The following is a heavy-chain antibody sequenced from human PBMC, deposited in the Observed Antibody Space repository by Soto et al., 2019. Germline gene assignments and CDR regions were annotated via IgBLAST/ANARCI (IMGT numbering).Heavy chain of an antibody. J-gene: IGHJ4*02. CDR3: ATGDLSGFHALFDH. Sequence: GGSLRLSCAASEFTFTSYSMYWFRQAPGKGLEWVSSISGHSGYIFYADSVNGRFTISRDNAQNSLYLQMNSLRAEDTAVYYCATGDLSGFHALFDHWGQGT. D-gene: IGHD5-12*01. CDR2: ISGHSGYI. V-gene: IGHV3-21*01. CDR1: EFTFTSYS.